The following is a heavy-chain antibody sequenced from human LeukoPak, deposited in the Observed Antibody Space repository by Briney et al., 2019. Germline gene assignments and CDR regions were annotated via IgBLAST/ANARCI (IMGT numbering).Heavy chain of an antibody. J-gene: IGHJ4*02. CDR1: GFTFTSYA. CDR2: ISYSGGTT. V-gene: IGHV3-23*01. Sequence: GSLRLSCASSGFTFTSYAVSWVRQASGKGLEWVSTISYSGGTTYHTDSVKGRFTISRDISKNTVYLRMNSLKAEDTAVYYCAKRTAMVLDYWGQGTLVTASS. D-gene: IGHD5-18*01. CDR3: AKRTAMVLDY.